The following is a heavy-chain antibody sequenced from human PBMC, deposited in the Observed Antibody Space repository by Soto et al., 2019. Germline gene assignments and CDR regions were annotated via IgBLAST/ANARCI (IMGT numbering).Heavy chain of an antibody. CDR3: ARALEWELLALNI. V-gene: IGHV1-8*01. Sequence: ASVKVSCKASGYTFTSYDINWVRQATGQGLEWMGWMNPTSGNTGYAQKFQGRVTMTRNTSISTAYMELSSLRSEDTAVYYCARALEWELLALNIWGQGTMVTVSS. J-gene: IGHJ3*02. D-gene: IGHD1-26*01. CDR2: MNPTSGNT. CDR1: GYTFTSYD.